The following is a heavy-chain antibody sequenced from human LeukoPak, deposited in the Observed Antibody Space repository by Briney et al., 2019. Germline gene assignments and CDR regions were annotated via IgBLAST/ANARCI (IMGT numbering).Heavy chain of an antibody. Sequence: RASVKVSCKASGYTFTGYYIHWVRQAPGQGLEWMGRINPNSGGTNYAQKFQGRVTMTRDTSISTAYMELSRLRSDATAVYYCARGRYYYDSSGRQIIDYWGQGTLVTVSS. CDR2: INPNSGGT. CDR1: GYTFTGYY. D-gene: IGHD3-22*01. CDR3: ARGRYYYDSSGRQIIDY. J-gene: IGHJ4*02. V-gene: IGHV1-2*06.